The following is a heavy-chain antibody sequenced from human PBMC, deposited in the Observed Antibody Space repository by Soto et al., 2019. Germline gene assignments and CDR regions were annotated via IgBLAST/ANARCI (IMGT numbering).Heavy chain of an antibody. Sequence: QVQLVQSGAEVKKPGSSVKVSCKASGGTFSSYAISWVRQAPGQGLEWMGGIIPIFGTANYAQKFQGRVTITADESTSTAYMELSSLRSEDTAVYYCARSALDDYGGNRKGFDIWGQGTMVTVSS. D-gene: IGHD4-17*01. CDR1: GGTFSSYA. J-gene: IGHJ3*02. CDR2: IIPIFGTA. V-gene: IGHV1-69*12. CDR3: ARSALDDYGGNRKGFDI.